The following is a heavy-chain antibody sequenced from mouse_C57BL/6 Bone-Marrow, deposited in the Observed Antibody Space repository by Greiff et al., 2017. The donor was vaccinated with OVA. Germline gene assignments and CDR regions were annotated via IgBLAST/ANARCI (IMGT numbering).Heavy chain of an antibody. J-gene: IGHJ2*01. Sequence: EVHLVESGGGLVQPGGSLKLSCAASGFTFSDYYMYWVRQTPEKRLEWVAYISNGGGSTYYPDTVKGRFTISRDNAKNTLYLQMSRLKSEDTAMYYCARVYDYDFDYWGQGTTLTVSS. CDR3: ARVYDYDFDY. V-gene: IGHV5-12*01. CDR1: GFTFSDYY. D-gene: IGHD2-4*01. CDR2: ISNGGGST.